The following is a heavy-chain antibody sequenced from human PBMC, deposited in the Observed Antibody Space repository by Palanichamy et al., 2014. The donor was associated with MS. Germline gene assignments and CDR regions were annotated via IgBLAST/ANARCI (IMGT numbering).Heavy chain of an antibody. CDR2: ISHSGST. J-gene: IGHJ4*02. D-gene: IGHD3-10*01. CDR1: GGSIGSGGYF. V-gene: IGHV4-31*03. Sequence: QVQLQESGPGLVKPSQTLSLTCTVSGGSIGSGGYFRSWVRQRPGKGPEWIAYISHSGSTDYNPSLQSRLTISLDTSKNHFSLNLNSVIAADTAVYYCARVGRGFDYWGQGTLVTVSS. CDR3: ARVGRGFDY.